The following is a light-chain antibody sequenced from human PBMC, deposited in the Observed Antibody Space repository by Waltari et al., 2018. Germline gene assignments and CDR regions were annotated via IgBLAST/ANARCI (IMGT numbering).Light chain of an antibody. CDR3: QQGYDLPIT. CDR1: QDIKNQ. J-gene: IGKJ4*01. CDR2: SAS. Sequence: IQMTQSPSSLFASVGGTVTITCQASQDIKNQLNWYQQRPGKAPKLLIDSASSLRNGIPSRFSGSGSGTDFTLTINSLQAEDFATYYCQQGYDLPITFGGGTKVEIK. V-gene: IGKV1-6*01.